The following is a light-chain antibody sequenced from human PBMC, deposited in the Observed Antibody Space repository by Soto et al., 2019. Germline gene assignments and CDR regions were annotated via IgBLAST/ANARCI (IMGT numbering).Light chain of an antibody. CDR3: QVWDSSSDQGV. V-gene: IGLV3-21*04. CDR2: YDS. CDR1: NIGSKS. Sequence: SYELTQPPSVSVAPGKTARITCGGNNIGSKSVHWYQQKPDQAPVLVIYYDSDRPSGIPERFSGSNSGNTATLTISRVEAGDEAVYYCQVWDSSSDQGVFGTGTKVTVL. J-gene: IGLJ1*01.